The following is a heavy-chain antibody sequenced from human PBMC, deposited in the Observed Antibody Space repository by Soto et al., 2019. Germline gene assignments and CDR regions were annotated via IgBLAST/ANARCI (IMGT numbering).Heavy chain of an antibody. CDR1: GGSIGSGAYY. D-gene: IGHD4-4*01. J-gene: IGHJ6*02. Sequence: QVQLQESGPGLVKPSQTLSLTCSVSGGSIGSGAYYWSWIRQFPGKGLEWIGYIHNSGPTLYNAALKGRLAMSLEPSKNQFSLKLSSVTAADTALYYCARTNYADGSYYGMDVWGQGTTVSVS. CDR2: IHNSGPT. CDR3: ARTNYADGSYYGMDV. V-gene: IGHV4-31*03.